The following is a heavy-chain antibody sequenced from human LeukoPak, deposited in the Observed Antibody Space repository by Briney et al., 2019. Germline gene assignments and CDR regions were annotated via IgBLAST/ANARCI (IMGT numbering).Heavy chain of an antibody. CDR3: AKGGQRMGATQLDY. D-gene: IGHD1-26*01. Sequence: LPGGSLRLSCAASGFTFSSYAMSWVRQAPGKGLEWVSAISGSGGSTYYADSVKGRFTISRDNSKNTLYLQMNSLRAEDTAVYYCAKGGQRMGATQLDYWGQGTLVTVSS. V-gene: IGHV3-23*01. J-gene: IGHJ4*02. CDR2: ISGSGGST. CDR1: GFTFSSYA.